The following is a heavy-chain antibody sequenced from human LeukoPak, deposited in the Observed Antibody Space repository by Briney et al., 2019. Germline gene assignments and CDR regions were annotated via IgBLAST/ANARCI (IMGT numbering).Heavy chain of an antibody. CDR2: ISAYNGNT. D-gene: IGHD2-2*02. Sequence: ASVKVSCKASGYTFTTYGISWVRQAPGQGLEWMGWISAYNGNTNYAQKLQDRVTMTTDTSMSTAYMELRSLRSDDTAVYYYARGRYCSSTSCYKVYYYYMDVWGKGTTVTVSS. CDR1: GYTFTTYG. V-gene: IGHV1-18*01. J-gene: IGHJ6*03. CDR3: ARGRYCSSTSCYKVYYYYMDV.